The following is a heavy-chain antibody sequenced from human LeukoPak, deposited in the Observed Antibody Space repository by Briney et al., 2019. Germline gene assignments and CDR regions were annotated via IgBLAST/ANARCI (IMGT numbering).Heavy chain of an antibody. D-gene: IGHD6-13*01. V-gene: IGHV4-34*01. CDR2: INHSGST. CDR3: ARAGVGSSWAIDY. CDR1: GGSFSGYY. Sequence: SETLSLTCAVYGGSFSGYYWSWIRQPPGKGLEWIGEINHSGSTNYNPSLKSRVTISVDTSKNQFSLKLSSVTAADTAVYYCARAGVGSSWAIDYWGQGTLVTVSS. J-gene: IGHJ4*02.